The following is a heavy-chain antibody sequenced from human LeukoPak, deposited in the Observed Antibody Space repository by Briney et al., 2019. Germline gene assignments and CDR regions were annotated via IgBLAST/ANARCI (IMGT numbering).Heavy chain of an antibody. CDR2: ISSSTSYL. V-gene: IGHV3-21*01. CDR1: GFTFSSYS. Sequence: GGSLRLSCAASGFTFSSYSMNWVRQAPGKGLEWVSSISSSTSYLYYADSVKGRFTISRDNAKNSLYLQMNSLRVEDTAVYYCARDARQQLVERFDYWGQGTLVTVSS. CDR3: ARDARQQLVERFDY. J-gene: IGHJ4*02. D-gene: IGHD6-13*01.